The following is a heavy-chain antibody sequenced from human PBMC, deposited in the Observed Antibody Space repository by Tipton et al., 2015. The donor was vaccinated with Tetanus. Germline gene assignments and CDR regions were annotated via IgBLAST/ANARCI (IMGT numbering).Heavy chain of an antibody. V-gene: IGHV3-30-3*01. J-gene: IGHJ4*02. CDR3: ARDLSTVVFLDY. CDR2: ISYDGSNK. CDR1: GFTFSTYA. Sequence: SLRLSCAASGFTFSTYAMDWVRQVPGKGLEWVAVISYDGSNKYYADSVKGRFTISRDNSRNTLYLQMNSLRPEDTAVHYCARDLSTVVFLDYWGQGTLVTVSS. D-gene: IGHD4-23*01.